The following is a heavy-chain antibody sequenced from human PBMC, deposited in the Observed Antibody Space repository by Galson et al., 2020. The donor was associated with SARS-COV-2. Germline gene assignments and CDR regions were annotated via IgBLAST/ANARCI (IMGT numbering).Heavy chain of an antibody. CDR1: GFTFSDHY. V-gene: IGHV3-72*01. CDR3: ARVTPTYYYDSSGYSLISDLVDY. Sequence: GGSLRLSCAASGFTFSDHYMDWVRQAPGKGLEWVGRTRNKANSYTTQYAASVKGRFTISRDDSQNSLYLQMNSLKTEDTAVYYCARVTPTYYYDSSGYSLISDLVDYWGQGTLVTVSS. CDR2: TRNKANSYTT. D-gene: IGHD3-22*01. J-gene: IGHJ4*02.